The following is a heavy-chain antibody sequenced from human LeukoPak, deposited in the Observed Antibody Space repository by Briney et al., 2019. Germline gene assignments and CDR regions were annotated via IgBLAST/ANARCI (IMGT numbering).Heavy chain of an antibody. V-gene: IGHV3-30*01. J-gene: IGHJ6*03. CDR1: GFTFSSYA. CDR3: ARDSSSWLYYYYYMDV. CDR2: ISYDGSNK. Sequence: GGSLRLSCAASGFTFSSYAMHWVRQAPGKGLEWVAVISYDGSNKYYADSVKGRFTISRDNSKNTLYLQMNSLRAEDTAVYYCARDSSSWLYYYYYMDVWGKGTTVTVSS. D-gene: IGHD6-13*01.